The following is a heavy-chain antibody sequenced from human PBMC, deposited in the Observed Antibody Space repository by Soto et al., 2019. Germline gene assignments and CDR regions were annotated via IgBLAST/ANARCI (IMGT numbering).Heavy chain of an antibody. V-gene: IGHV3-74*01. CDR3: ARDPRANYYDSSGYYPNYWYFDL. CDR2: INSDGSST. J-gene: IGHJ2*01. Sequence: GGSLRLSCAASGFTFXSYWMHGVRQAPGKGLVWVSRINSDGSSTSYADSVKGRFTISRDNAKNTLYLQMNSLRAEDTAVYYCARDPRANYYDSSGYYPNYWYFDLWGRGTLVTVSS. CDR1: GFTFXSYW. D-gene: IGHD3-22*01.